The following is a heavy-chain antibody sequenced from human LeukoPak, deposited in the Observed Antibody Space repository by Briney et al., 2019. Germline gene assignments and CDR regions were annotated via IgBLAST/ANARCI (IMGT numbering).Heavy chain of an antibody. CDR2: INQGGSEK. J-gene: IGHJ4*02. V-gene: IGHV3-7*03. CDR3: ARLAVPPGNRGWYYEH. D-gene: IGHD2-2*01. CDR1: EFILSNYW. Sequence: GGSLRLSCVASEFILSNYWMSWVRQGPGEGPEWVANINQGGSEKYYVDSVRGRFTISRDNAKKPLDLQMNSLRVEDTATYYCARLAVPPGNRGWYYEHWGQGTLVTVSS.